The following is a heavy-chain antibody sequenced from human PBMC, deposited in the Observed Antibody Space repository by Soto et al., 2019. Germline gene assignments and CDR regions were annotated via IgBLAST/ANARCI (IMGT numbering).Heavy chain of an antibody. CDR1: GGSISRGGYY. Sequence: QVQLRESGPGLVKPSQTLSLTCTVSGGSISRGGYYWSWIRQHPGQGLEWIGYVYYSGSTYYNPALKSRVTLSVDTSKNQFALKLSSVTAADTAVYYCAGIYSGSPGGTLRYWGQGTLVTVSS. V-gene: IGHV4-31*03. J-gene: IGHJ4*02. CDR3: AGIYSGSPGGTLRY. D-gene: IGHD1-26*01. CDR2: VYYSGST.